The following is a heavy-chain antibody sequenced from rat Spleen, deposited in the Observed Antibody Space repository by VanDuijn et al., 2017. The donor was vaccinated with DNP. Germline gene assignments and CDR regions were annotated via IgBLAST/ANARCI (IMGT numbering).Heavy chain of an antibody. CDR3: ARHDY. CDR2: INYSGRN. V-gene: IGHV3-1*01. CDR1: DYSITNNY. J-gene: IGHJ2*01. Sequence: EVQLQESGPGLVKPSQSLSLTCSVTDYSITNNYWGWIRKFPGNEMEWIGHINYSGRNSYNPSLKSRISITRDTSKNQFFLQVNSVTTEDTATYYCARHDYWGQGVMVTVSS.